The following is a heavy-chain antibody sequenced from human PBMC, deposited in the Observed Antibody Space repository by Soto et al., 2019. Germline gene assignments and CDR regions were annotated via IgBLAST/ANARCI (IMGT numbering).Heavy chain of an antibody. CDR1: GFTFDDYA. D-gene: IGHD2-15*01. CDR2: ISWNSGSI. J-gene: IGHJ5*02. CDR3: ARLRRNWFDP. V-gene: IGHV3-9*01. Sequence: TGGSLRLSCAASGFTFDDYAMHWVRQAPGKGLEWVSGISWNSGSIGYADSVKGRFTISRDNAKNSLYLQMNSLRAEDTALYYCARLRRNWFDPWGQGTLATVSS.